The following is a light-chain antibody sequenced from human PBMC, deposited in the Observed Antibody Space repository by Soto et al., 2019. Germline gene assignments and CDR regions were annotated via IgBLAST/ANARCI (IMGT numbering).Light chain of an antibody. CDR2: DVS. J-gene: IGLJ3*02. CDR1: SSDVGLYNY. CDR3: ASHRGSGTVV. Sequence: QSALTQPASASGSPGQSITISCIGTSSDVGLYNYVSWYQQHPGKAPKLIIYDVSDRPSGVSNRFSGSKSANTASLTISGLRAEDESDYYCASHRGSGTVVFGGGTKLTVL. V-gene: IGLV2-14*01.